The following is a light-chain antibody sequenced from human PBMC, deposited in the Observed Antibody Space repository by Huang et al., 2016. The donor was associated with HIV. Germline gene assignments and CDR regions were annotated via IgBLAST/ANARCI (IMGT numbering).Light chain of an antibody. CDR3: QQFDNYPWT. CDR1: QGISSA. CDR2: DAP. V-gene: IGKV1D-13*01. J-gene: IGKJ1*01. Sequence: AIQLTQSPSSLSASVGDRVTITCRASQGISSALAWYQQIAGEAPELLIHDAPSLQRGVPSRFSGSGSGTDFTLTISSLQPEDFATYYCQQFDNYPWTFGQGTKVEIK.